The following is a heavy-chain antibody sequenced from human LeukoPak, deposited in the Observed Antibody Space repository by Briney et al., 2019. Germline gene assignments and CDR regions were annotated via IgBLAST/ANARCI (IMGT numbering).Heavy chain of an antibody. CDR3: ARAALPKYYDSAGGVFGY. Sequence: ASVKVSCKASGYTFTSYDINWVRQATGQGLEWMGWMNPNSGNTGYAQKFQGRVTMTRNTSISTAYMELSSLRSEDTAVYYCARAALPKYYDSAGGVFGYWGQGTLVTVSS. CDR1: GYTFTSYD. D-gene: IGHD3-22*01. J-gene: IGHJ4*02. CDR2: MNPNSGNT. V-gene: IGHV1-8*01.